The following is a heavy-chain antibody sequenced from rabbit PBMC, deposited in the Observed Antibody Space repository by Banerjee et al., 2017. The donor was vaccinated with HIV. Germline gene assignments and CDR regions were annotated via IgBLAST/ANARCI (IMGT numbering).Heavy chain of an antibody. J-gene: IGHJ4*01. Sequence: QSVKESGGRLVKPDESLTLTCTGSGFSLSSYYMIWVRQAPGKGLEYIGITSYGGSTYYASWTKGRFTISKTSTTVTLTITDLQPSDTATYFCARESYAGDAYAAGTLALWGPGTLVTV. CDR1: GFSLSSYY. CDR2: TSYGGST. V-gene: IGHV1S69*01. D-gene: IGHD6-1*01. CDR3: ARESYAGDAYAAGTLAL.